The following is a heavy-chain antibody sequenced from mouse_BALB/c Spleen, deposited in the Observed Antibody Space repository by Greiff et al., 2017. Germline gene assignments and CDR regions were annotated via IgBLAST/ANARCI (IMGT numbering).Heavy chain of an antibody. CDR3: ARGDYDYDGY. CDR2: INPSNGRT. CDR1: GYTFTSYW. J-gene: IGHJ2*01. Sequence: QVHVKQPGAELVKPGASVKLSCKASGYTFTSYWMHWVKQRPGQGLEWIGEINPSNGRTNYNEKFKSKATLTVDKSSSTAYMQLSSLTSEDSAVYYCARGDYDYDGYWGQGTTLTVSS. V-gene: IGHV1S81*02. D-gene: IGHD2-4*01.